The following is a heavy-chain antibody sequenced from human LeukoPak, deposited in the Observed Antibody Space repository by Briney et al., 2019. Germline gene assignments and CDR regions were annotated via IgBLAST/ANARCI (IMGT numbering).Heavy chain of an antibody. CDR1: GGSFSGYY. Sequence: SETLSLTCAVYGGSFSGYYWSWIRQPPGKGLEWIGEINHSGSTNYNPSLKSRVTISVDTSKNQFSLKLSSVTAADTAVYYCARGGGIVVVPAAIGPFENWGQGTLVTVSS. J-gene: IGHJ4*02. CDR2: INHSGST. D-gene: IGHD2-2*01. V-gene: IGHV4-34*01. CDR3: ARGGGIVVVPAAIGPFEN.